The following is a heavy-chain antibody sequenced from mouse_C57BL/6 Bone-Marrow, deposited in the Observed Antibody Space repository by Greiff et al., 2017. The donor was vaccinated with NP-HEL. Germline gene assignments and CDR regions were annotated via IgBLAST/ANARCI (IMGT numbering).Heavy chain of an antibody. CDR1: GYTFTSYW. Sequence: QVQLKQPGAELVMPGASVKLSCKASGYTFTSYWMHWVKQRPGQGLEWIGEIDPSDSYTNYNQKFKGKSTLTVDKSSSTAYMQRSSLTSEDSAVYYCARRNYYGSNDLDYWGQGTTLTVSS. CDR2: IDPSDSYT. J-gene: IGHJ2*01. CDR3: ARRNYYGSNDLDY. V-gene: IGHV1-69*01. D-gene: IGHD1-1*01.